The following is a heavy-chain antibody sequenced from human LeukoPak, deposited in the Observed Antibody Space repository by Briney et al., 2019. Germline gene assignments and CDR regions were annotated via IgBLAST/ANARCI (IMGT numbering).Heavy chain of an antibody. CDR1: GFTFATYA. J-gene: IGHJ4*02. Sequence: GGSLRLSCAASGFTFATYAMSWVRQAPGKGLKWVSGITGSGRTTYYADSVKGRFTISRDNSKNTLYLQMNSLRAEDTAIYYCVKIHDTNGSFPYHFDSWGQGTLVTVSS. D-gene: IGHD2-8*01. V-gene: IGHV3-23*01. CDR3: VKIHDTNGSFPYHFDS. CDR2: ITGSGRTT.